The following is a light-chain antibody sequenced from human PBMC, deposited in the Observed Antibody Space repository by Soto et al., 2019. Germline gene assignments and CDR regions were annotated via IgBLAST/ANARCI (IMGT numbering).Light chain of an antibody. CDR3: QQYNSAPLT. J-gene: IGKJ4*02. CDR1: QIISRW. V-gene: IGKV1-27*01. Sequence: EIKITRSPFTLSASVGDTAHITCRARQIISRWLAWYQQKPGKALRLLIYAASTLQAGVPSRFSGSGSGTDFTLTISSLQPEDVAAYYCQQYNSAPLTFGGGTKVDIK. CDR2: AAS.